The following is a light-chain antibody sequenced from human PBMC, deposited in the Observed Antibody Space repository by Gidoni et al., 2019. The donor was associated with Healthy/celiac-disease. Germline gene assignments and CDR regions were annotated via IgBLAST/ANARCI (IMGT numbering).Light chain of an antibody. CDR1: QSVSSSY. Sequence: EIVLTQSPGTLSLSPGERATLSCRASQSVSSSYLAWYQQKPGQAPRLLIYGASSRATGIPDRFSGSGSGTDFTLTISRLEPEDFAVYYCQHQGTFGGGTKVEIK. J-gene: IGKJ4*01. V-gene: IGKV3-20*01. CDR2: GAS. CDR3: QHQGT.